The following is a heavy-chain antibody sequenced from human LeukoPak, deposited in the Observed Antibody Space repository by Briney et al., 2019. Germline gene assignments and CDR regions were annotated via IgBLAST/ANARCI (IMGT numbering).Heavy chain of an antibody. V-gene: IGHV4-34*01. CDR2: INHSGST. Sequence: SETLSLICAVYGGSFSGYYWSWIRQPPGKGLEWIGEINHSGSTNYNPSLKSRVTISVDTSKNQFSLKLSSVTAADTAVYYCARRGIVVVVAARVNWFDPWGQGTLVTVSS. D-gene: IGHD2-15*01. J-gene: IGHJ5*02. CDR1: GGSFSGYY. CDR3: ARRGIVVVVAARVNWFDP.